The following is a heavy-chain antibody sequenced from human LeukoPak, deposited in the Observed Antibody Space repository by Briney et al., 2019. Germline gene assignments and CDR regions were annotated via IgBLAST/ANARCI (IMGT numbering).Heavy chain of an antibody. CDR2: LYHSGTI. D-gene: IGHD3/OR15-3a*01. J-gene: IGHJ4*02. CDR1: GDSLRTTTYY. V-gene: IGHV4-39*02. Sequence: SETLSLTCTGSGDSLRTTTYYWNWIRQPPGKGLEWIGGLYHSGTIYYNPSLKSRVTISADKSKNHFSLKLTSVTAADTAVYYCARSDFWTGYSYFHYWGQGTLVTVSS. CDR3: ARSDFWTGYSYFHY.